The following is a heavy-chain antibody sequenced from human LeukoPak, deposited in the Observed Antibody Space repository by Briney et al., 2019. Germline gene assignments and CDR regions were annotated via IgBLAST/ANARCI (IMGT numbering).Heavy chain of an antibody. J-gene: IGHJ5*02. Sequence: GGSLRLSCAASGFIFSSYAIHWVRQAPGKGLEWVAVISYDGSDKYYADSVKGRFTISRDNSKNTLYLQVNSLRAEDTAVYYCARDYVAAAGNNWFDPWGQGTLVTVSS. V-gene: IGHV3-30-3*01. CDR2: ISYDGSDK. CDR3: ARDYVAAAGNNWFDP. CDR1: GFIFSSYA. D-gene: IGHD6-13*01.